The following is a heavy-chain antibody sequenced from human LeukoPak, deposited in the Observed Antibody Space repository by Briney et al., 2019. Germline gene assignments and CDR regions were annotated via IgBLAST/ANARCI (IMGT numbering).Heavy chain of an antibody. J-gene: IGHJ4*02. CDR1: GFTFSSYA. V-gene: IGHV3-23*01. Sequence: GGSLRLSCAASGFTFSSYAMSWVRQAPGKGLEWVSAISGSGGSTYYADSVKGQFTISRDNSKNTLYLQMNSLRAEDTAVYYCAKDNYDSSGYYFGNLDYWGQGTLVTVSS. D-gene: IGHD3-22*01. CDR2: ISGSGGST. CDR3: AKDNYDSSGYYFGNLDY.